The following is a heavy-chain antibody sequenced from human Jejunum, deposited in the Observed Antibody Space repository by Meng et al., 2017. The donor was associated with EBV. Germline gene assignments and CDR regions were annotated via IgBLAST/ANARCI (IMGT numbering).Heavy chain of an antibody. CDR3: ARRYGDYVRYFDS. CDR2: IYWDENK. Sequence: QITLKESGPPLVKPKETLTLTCTVSGFSLSTSGVGVGWIRQPPGKALEWLAHIYWDENKRYSTSLRSRLSIMKDTSKSQVVLTMTNMDPVDTATYYCARRYGDYVRYFDSWGQGILVTVSS. V-gene: IGHV2-5*02. D-gene: IGHD4-17*01. CDR1: GFSLSTSGVG. J-gene: IGHJ4*02.